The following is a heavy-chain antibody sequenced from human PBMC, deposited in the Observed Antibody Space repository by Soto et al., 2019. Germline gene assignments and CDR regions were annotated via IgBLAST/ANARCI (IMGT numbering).Heavy chain of an antibody. CDR2: ISGNGGNI. Sequence: EVQLVESGGGLVQPGGSLRLSCVASGFTFSTYVMHWVRQAPGKGLEYVSVISGNGGNIYYANSVKGRFTISIDNYKNTLHLQMGRLRAEVMAVYYCVRDDCSDGVCYLGDHWGQGSLVTVSS. D-gene: IGHD2-15*01. V-gene: IGHV3-64*01. CDR3: VRDDCSDGVCYLGDH. J-gene: IGHJ4*02. CDR1: GFTFSTYV.